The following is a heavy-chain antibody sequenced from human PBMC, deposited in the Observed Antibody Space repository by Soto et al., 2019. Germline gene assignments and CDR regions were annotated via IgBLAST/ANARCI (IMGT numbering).Heavy chain of an antibody. D-gene: IGHD4-17*01. CDR2: INHSGST. J-gene: IGHJ5*02. Sequence: SETLSLTCAVSGGSFSGYYWSWIRQPPGKGLEWIGDINHSGSTNYNPSLKSRVTISVDTSKNQFSLNLSSVTAADTAVYYCARRIGVFGDYVVWFDPWCQGTLVTVSS. V-gene: IGHV4-34*01. CDR3: ARRIGVFGDYVVWFDP. CDR1: GGSFSGYY.